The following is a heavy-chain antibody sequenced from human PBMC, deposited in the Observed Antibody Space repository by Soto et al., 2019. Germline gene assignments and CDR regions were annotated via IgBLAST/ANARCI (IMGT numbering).Heavy chain of an antibody. Sequence: SETLPLTCTVSVGSISSYYWSWIRQPPGKGLDWIGYFYYSASTNYNPSLKSRVTISVDTSKNQFSLKLSSVTAADTAVYYCARATYYRYYFDVWGHGTLVSVSS. CDR1: VGSISSYY. CDR2: FYYSAST. J-gene: IGHJ4*01. D-gene: IGHD3-10*01. V-gene: IGHV4-59*01. CDR3: ARATYYRYYFDV.